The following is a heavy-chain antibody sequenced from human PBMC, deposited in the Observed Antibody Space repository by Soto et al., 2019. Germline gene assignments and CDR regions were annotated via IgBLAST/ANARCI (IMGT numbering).Heavy chain of an antibody. CDR3: ASSYYDSSCYYPPYYYGMDV. CDR1: GGTFSSYA. Sequence: QVQLVQSGAEVEKPGSSVKVSCKASGGTFSSYAISWVRQAPGQGLEWMGGIIPIFGTANYAQKFQGRVTITADESTSTAYMELSSLRSEDTAVYYCASSYYDSSCYYPPYYYGMDVWGQGTTVTVSS. D-gene: IGHD3-22*01. V-gene: IGHV1-69*01. CDR2: IIPIFGTA. J-gene: IGHJ6*02.